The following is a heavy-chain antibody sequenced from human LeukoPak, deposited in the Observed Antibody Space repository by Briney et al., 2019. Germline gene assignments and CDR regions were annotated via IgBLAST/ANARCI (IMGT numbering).Heavy chain of an antibody. Sequence: GGSLRLSCAASGFTFSSYRMNWVRQAPGKGLDWVAVISYDGSNKYYADSVKGRFTISRDNSKNTLFLQMNSLRAEDTAVYYCAKGSNRGVATIDYWGQGTLVTVSS. CDR3: AKGSNRGVATIDY. CDR2: ISYDGSNK. J-gene: IGHJ4*02. D-gene: IGHD5-12*01. V-gene: IGHV3-30*18. CDR1: GFTFSSYR.